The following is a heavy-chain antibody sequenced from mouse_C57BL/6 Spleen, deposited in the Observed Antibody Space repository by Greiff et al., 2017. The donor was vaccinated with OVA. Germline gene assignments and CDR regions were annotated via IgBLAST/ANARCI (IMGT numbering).Heavy chain of an antibody. CDR2: IDPENGDT. CDR1: GFNIKDDY. J-gene: IGHJ2*01. CDR3: TRGHLYYFDY. V-gene: IGHV14-4*01. Sequence: VQLKQSGAELVRPGASVKLSCTASGFNIKDDYMHWVKQRPEQGLEWIGWIDPENGDTEYASKFQGKATITADTSSNTAYLQLSSLTSEDTAVYYCTRGHLYYFDYWGQGTTLTVSS.